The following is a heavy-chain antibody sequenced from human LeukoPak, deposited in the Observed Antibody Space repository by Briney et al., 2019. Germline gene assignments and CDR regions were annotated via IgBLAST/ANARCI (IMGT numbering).Heavy chain of an antibody. V-gene: IGHV3-23*01. CDR1: GFTFSSYA. J-gene: IGHJ5*02. Sequence: GGSLRLSCAASGFTFSSYAMSWVRQAPGKGLEWVSAISGNGDSTYYADSVEGRFTISRDNSKNTLYLQMNSLRAEDTALYYCARQMATINHWGQGTLVTVSS. CDR3: ARQMATINH. CDR2: ISGNGDST. D-gene: IGHD5-24*01.